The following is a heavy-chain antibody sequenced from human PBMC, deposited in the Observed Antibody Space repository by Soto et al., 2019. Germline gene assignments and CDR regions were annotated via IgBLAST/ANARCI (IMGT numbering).Heavy chain of an antibody. J-gene: IGHJ5*02. CDR1: GGSISSDY. D-gene: IGHD2-15*01. V-gene: IGHV4-59*01. Sequence: SETPSLTFTVPGGSISSDYWSWIRQPPGKGLEWIGYIYYSGSTNYNPSLKSRVTISVDTSKNQFSLKLSSVTAADTAVYYCARRRCGIFSWLFDRRGPRSLLTPSS. CDR2: IYYSGST. CDR3: ARRRCGIFSWLFDR.